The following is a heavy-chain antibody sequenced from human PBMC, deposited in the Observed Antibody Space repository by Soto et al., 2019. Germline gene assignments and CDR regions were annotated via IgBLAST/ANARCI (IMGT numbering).Heavy chain of an antibody. D-gene: IGHD1-26*01. CDR2: ISYDGSNK. J-gene: IGHJ6*02. CDR3: ARDSGGYSGTYYYYGMDV. Sequence: PVGSLRLSGAASGFTFSSYAMHWVRQARGKGLEWVAVISYDGSNKYYADSVKGRFTISRDNSKNTLYLQMNSLRAEDTAVYYCARDSGGYSGTYYYYGMDVWGQGTTVTVSS. V-gene: IGHV3-30-3*01. CDR1: GFTFSSYA.